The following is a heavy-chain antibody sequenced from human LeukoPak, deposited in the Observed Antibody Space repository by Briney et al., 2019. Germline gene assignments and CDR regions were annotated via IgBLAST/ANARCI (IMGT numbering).Heavy chain of an antibody. J-gene: IGHJ4*02. CDR3: ARDTAMVTDY. CDR1: GLTFSSYS. CDR2: ISSSSSYI. V-gene: IGHV3-21*01. Sequence: GGSLRLSCAASGLTFSSYSMNWVRQAPGKGLEWVSSISSSSSYIYYADSVKGRFTISRDNAKNSLYLQMNSLRVEDTAVYYCARDTAMVTDYWGQGTLVTVSS. D-gene: IGHD5-18*01.